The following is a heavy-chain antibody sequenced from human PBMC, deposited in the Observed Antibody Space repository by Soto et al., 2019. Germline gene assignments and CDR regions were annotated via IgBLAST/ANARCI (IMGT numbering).Heavy chain of an antibody. D-gene: IGHD2-15*01. CDR2: ISGGGGSA. J-gene: IGHJ4*02. CDR1: GFTFSNYA. CDR3: AKGGCSGDTCYPLDD. V-gene: IGHV3-23*01. Sequence: WSLRLSCAASGFTFSNYAMSWVRQAPGKGLEWVSTISGGGGSAYYADPVKGRFIISRDHSKNTLYLQMKSLRAEDTAVYYCAKGGCSGDTCYPLDDSCQRNLVTVSS.